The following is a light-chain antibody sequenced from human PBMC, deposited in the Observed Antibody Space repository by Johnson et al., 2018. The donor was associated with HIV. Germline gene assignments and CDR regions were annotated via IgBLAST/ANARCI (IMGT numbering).Light chain of an antibody. CDR3: GTWDSSLSVYV. J-gene: IGLJ1*01. Sequence: QSVLTQPPSVSAAPGQKVNISCSGSSSNIGNNYVSWYQQLPGTAPKVLIYDNHKRPSGIPDRVSGSKSGTSATLGITGLQTGDEADYYCGTWDSSLSVYVFGTGTKFPV. CDR2: DNH. CDR1: SSNIGNNY. V-gene: IGLV1-51*01.